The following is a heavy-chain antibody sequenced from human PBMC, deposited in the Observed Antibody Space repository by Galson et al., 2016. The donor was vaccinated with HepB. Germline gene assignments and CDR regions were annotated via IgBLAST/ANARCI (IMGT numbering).Heavy chain of an antibody. J-gene: IGHJ4*02. CDR3: ARSLYSSSYDN. CDR2: FSHSAGT. D-gene: IGHD6-6*01. Sequence: TLSLTCSVSGASVSSAGYYCSWIRQHPGKGLEWIGYFSHSAGTSYNPSLKSRVSISIDTSTNQFSLSLGSVTAADTAVYFCARSLYSSSYDNWGQGTQVTVSS. V-gene: IGHV4-31*03. CDR1: GASVSSAGYY.